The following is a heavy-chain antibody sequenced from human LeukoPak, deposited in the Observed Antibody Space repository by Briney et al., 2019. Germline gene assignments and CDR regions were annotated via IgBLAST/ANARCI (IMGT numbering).Heavy chain of an antibody. CDR2: FDPEDGET. CDR1: GYTLTELS. CDR3: ATDRIAAAGLFDY. Sequence: ASVKVSCKVSGYTLTELSMHWVRQAPGKGLDWMGGFDPEDGETIYAQKFQGRVTLTEDTSTDTAYMELSSLRSEDTAVYHCATDRIAAAGLFDYWGQGTLVTVFS. D-gene: IGHD6-13*01. J-gene: IGHJ4*02. V-gene: IGHV1-24*01.